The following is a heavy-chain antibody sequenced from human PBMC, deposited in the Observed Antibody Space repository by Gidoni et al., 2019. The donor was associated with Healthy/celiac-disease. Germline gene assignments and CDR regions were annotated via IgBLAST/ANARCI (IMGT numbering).Heavy chain of an antibody. Sequence: QLQLQASRPGLVTPSETLSLTCTVSGGSISSSSHYWGWIRQPPGKGLEWIGSIYYSGSTYYNPSLKSGVTISVDTSKNQFSLKLSSVTAADTAVYYCARQSYYYYGMDVWGQGTTVTVSS. J-gene: IGHJ6*02. CDR3: ARQSYYYYGMDV. CDR1: GGSISSSSHY. V-gene: IGHV4-39*01. CDR2: IYYSGST.